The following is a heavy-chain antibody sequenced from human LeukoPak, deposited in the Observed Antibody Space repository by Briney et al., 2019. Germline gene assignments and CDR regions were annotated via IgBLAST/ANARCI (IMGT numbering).Heavy chain of an antibody. CDR3: ARDYCSSTSCLFDY. CDR2: INPNSGDT. D-gene: IGHD2-2*01. J-gene: IGHJ4*02. Sequence: ASVKVSCKASGYIFTDHYMHWVRQAPGQGLEWMGRINPNSGDTNYAQKFQGRVTMTRDTSISTAYMELSRLRSDDTAVYYCARDYCSSTSCLFDYWGQGTLVTVSS. CDR1: GYIFTDHY. V-gene: IGHV1-2*06.